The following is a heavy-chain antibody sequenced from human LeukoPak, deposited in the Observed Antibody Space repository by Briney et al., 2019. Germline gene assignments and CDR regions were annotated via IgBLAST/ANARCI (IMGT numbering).Heavy chain of an antibody. V-gene: IGHV1-2*02. D-gene: IGHD2-2*02. CDR2: INPNSGST. Sequence: ASVKVSCKASGYTFTGYYMHWVRQAPGQGLEWMGWINPNSGSTNYAQKFQGRVTMTRDTSISTAYMELSRLRSDDTAVYYCARDSRVVVPAAIHYMDVWGKGTTVTVSS. J-gene: IGHJ6*03. CDR3: ARDSRVVVPAAIHYMDV. CDR1: GYTFTGYY.